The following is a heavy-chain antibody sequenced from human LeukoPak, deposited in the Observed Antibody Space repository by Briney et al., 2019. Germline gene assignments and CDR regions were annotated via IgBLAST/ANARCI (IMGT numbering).Heavy chain of an antibody. CDR2: ISGDGGST. J-gene: IGHJ3*02. D-gene: IGHD5-12*01. CDR1: GFTFDDYA. V-gene: IGHV3-43*02. CDR3: AKDINGAIVATSRGAFDI. Sequence: PGGSLRLSCAASGFTFDDYAMHWVRQAPGKGLEWVSLISGDGGSTYYADSVKGRFTISRDNAKNSLYLQMNSLRAEDTALYYCAKDINGAIVATSRGAFDIWGQGTMVTVSS.